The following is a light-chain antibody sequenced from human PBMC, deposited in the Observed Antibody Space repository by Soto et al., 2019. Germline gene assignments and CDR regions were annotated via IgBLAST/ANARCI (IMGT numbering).Light chain of an antibody. J-gene: IGKJ1*01. CDR3: QPRSNWPRT. V-gene: IGKV3-11*01. CDR2: DLS. CDR1: QNISNS. Sequence: NVLIQSPATLSVSPGERATLSCRASQNISNSLTWHQQKPGQAPRLLIYDLSNRATAIPAGFSGSGSGPALTLPISTLEPEDLAVYYCQPRSNWPRTFGQATKVDI.